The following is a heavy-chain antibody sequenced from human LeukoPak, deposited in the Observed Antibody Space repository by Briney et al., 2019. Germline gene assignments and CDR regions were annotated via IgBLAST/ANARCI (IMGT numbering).Heavy chain of an antibody. V-gene: IGHV1-69*05. J-gene: IGHJ4*02. CDR1: GGTFSSYA. Sequence: ASVKVSCKASGGTFSSYAISWVRQAPGQGLEWVGGIIPIFGTANYAQKLQGRVTMTTDTSTSTAYMELRSLRSDDTAVYYCARETYSSSGFDYWGQGTLVTVSS. D-gene: IGHD6-6*01. CDR2: IIPIFGTA. CDR3: ARETYSSSGFDY.